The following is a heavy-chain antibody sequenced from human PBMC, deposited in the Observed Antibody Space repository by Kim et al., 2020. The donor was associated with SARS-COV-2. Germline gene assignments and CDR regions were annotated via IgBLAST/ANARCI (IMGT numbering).Heavy chain of an antibody. D-gene: IGHD6-6*01. V-gene: IGHV3-53*01. CDR1: GFAARSSY. CDR2: INSGVGT. Sequence: GGSLRLSCEASGFAARSSYMSWVRQAPGRGLEWVSLINSGVGTYYADSVKGRFTISRDNAKNTLYLHMNSLRVEDTAVYYCRDSGSSLLYDMDVWGPGTT. J-gene: IGHJ6*02. CDR3: RDSGSSLLYDMDV.